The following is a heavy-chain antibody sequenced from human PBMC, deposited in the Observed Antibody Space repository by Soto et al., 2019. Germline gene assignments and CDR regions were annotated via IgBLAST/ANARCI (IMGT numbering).Heavy chain of an antibody. D-gene: IGHD2-15*01. Sequence: PSETLSLTCPVSGGSISSSGCYWGWIRQPPGKGLEWIGSIYYRGNTYYNPSLKSRVTISVDTSKNQFSLKLSSVTAADTAVYYCAREGGGYCSGGSCQVDYWGQGTLVTVSS. J-gene: IGHJ4*02. CDR1: GGSISSSGCY. V-gene: IGHV4-39*02. CDR3: AREGGGYCSGGSCQVDY. CDR2: IYYRGNT.